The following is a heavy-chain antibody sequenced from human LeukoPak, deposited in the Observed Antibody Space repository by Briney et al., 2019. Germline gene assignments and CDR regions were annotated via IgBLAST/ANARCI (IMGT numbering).Heavy chain of an antibody. J-gene: IGHJ5*02. Sequence: SETLSLTCTVSGGSISSSSYYWGWIRQPPGKGLEWIGSIYYSGSTYYNPSLKSRVTISVDTSKNQFSLKLSSVTAADTALYYCARVYSSTHNWFDTWGQGIQVTVSS. CDR2: IYYSGST. V-gene: IGHV4-39*07. CDR3: ARVYSSTHNWFDT. D-gene: IGHD6-19*01. CDR1: GGSISSSSYY.